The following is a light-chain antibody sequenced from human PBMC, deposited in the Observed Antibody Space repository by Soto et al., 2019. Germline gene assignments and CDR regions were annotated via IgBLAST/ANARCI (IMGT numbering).Light chain of an antibody. CDR2: EVS. Sequence: QSALTQPASVCGSPGQSITISCTGTSSDVGSYNLVSWYQQHPGKAPKLMIYEVSKRPSGVSNRFSGSKSGNTASLTISGLQAEDEADYYCCSYAGSSTYWVFGGGTKLTVL. CDR3: CSYAGSSTYWV. V-gene: IGLV2-23*02. CDR1: SSDVGSYNL. J-gene: IGLJ3*02.